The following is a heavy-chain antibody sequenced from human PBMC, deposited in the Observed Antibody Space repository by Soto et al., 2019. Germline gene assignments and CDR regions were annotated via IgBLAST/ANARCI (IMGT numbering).Heavy chain of an antibody. J-gene: IGHJ4*02. D-gene: IGHD5-18*01. Sequence: QVQLQESGPGLVKPSETLSLTCTVSGGSVSSGSYYWSWIRQPPGKGLEWIGYIYYSGSTNYNPSLKSRVTISVDTYKHQFSLKLSSVTAAATAVYYCARISGYSYGLPPYFDYWGQGTLVTVSS. CDR2: IYYSGST. CDR3: ARISGYSYGLPPYFDY. CDR1: GGSVSSGSYY. V-gene: IGHV4-61*01.